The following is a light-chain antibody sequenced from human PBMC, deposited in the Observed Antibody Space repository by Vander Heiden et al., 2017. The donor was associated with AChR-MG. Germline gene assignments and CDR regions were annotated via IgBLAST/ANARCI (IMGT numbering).Light chain of an antibody. CDR3: QQYGTSPLYA. V-gene: IGKV3-20*01. J-gene: IGKJ2*01. Sequence: LTQSPGTLSLSPGERATLSCRATQTVSDKYLAWYQQKPGQAPRLLIYAASTRAAGIPDRFSGSGSGTDFTLTINSLEPEDFAVYYCQQYGTSPLYAFGQGTDLEIK. CDR1: QTVSDKY. CDR2: AAS.